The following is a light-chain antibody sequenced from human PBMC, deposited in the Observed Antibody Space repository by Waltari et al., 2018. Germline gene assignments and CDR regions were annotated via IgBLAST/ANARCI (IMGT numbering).Light chain of an antibody. Sequence: EIVMTQSPDSLAVSLGERATVNCKSSQSVLYSPNNKNYLAWYQQKPGQPPKLLIYWASTRESGVPDRFSGSGSGTDFTLTISSLQAEDVAVYYCQQYANTPRTFGQGTTVEIK. CDR1: QSVLYSPNNKNY. J-gene: IGKJ1*01. V-gene: IGKV4-1*01. CDR3: QQYANTPRT. CDR2: WAS.